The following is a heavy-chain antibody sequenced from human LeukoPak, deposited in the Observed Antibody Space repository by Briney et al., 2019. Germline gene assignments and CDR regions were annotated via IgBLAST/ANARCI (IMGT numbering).Heavy chain of an antibody. Sequence: GGSLRLSCAASGFTFSSYWMSWVRQAPGKGLEWVANIKQDGSEKNYVDSARGRFSISRDNAKNSLYLQMNSLRGEDAAVYYCARGGFLFDPWGQGTLVTVSP. D-gene: IGHD5-12*01. V-gene: IGHV3-7*04. J-gene: IGHJ5*02. CDR1: GFTFSSYW. CDR2: IKQDGSEK. CDR3: ARGGFLFDP.